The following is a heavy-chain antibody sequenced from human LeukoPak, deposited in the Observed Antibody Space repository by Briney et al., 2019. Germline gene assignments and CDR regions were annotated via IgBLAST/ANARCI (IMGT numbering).Heavy chain of an antibody. CDR2: ISFDGTNK. D-gene: IGHD1-1*01. CDR3: AREAGGTMDV. V-gene: IGHV3-30-3*01. Sequence: PGESLRLSCAASGFTFSFYSVHWVRQAPGKGLEWVAVISFDGTNKYYADSVKGRFTIPRDNSKNTLSLQMNSLRAEDTAAYYCAREAGGTMDVWGQGTTVTVSS. J-gene: IGHJ6*02. CDR1: GFTFSFYS.